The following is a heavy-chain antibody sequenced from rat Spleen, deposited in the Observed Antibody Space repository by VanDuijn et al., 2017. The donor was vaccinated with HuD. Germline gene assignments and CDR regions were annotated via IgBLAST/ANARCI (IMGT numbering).Heavy chain of an antibody. CDR2: IWSGGST. Sequence: QVQLKESGPGLVQPSQTLSLTCTVSGFSLTSYHVSWVRQPPGKGLEWMGVIWSGGSTAHNSLLISRLSISRDISKSQVFLKKNSLQTEDTAIYFCTRGRIRRYFDYWGQGVMVTVSS. CDR1: GFSLTSYH. V-gene: IGHV2-43*01. J-gene: IGHJ2*01. D-gene: IGHD1-6*01. CDR3: TRGRIRRYFDY.